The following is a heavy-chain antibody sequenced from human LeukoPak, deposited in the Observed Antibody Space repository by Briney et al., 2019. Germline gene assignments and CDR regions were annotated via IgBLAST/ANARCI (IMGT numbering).Heavy chain of an antibody. Sequence: PGGSLRLSCAASGFTFSSYGMHWVRQAPGKGLEWVAFIRYDGSNKYYADPVKGRFTISRDNSKNTLYLQMNSLRAEDTAVYYCAKDTTPPKAGFDPWGQGTLVTVSS. CDR1: GFTFSSYG. CDR2: IRYDGSNK. J-gene: IGHJ5*02. V-gene: IGHV3-30*02. CDR3: AKDTTPPKAGFDP. D-gene: IGHD1-14*01.